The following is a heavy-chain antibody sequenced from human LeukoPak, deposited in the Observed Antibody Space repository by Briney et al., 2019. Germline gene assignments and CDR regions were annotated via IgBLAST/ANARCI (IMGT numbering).Heavy chain of an antibody. J-gene: IGHJ4*02. D-gene: IGHD6-13*01. CDR1: GDSISSNY. CDR2: IYYSGST. CDR3: AREQQPRDY. Sequence: SETLSVTCSVSGDSISSNYWSWMRQPPGRGLEWIGYIYYSGSTNYNPSLKSRVTMSVDTSKNQFSLNLSSVTAADTAVYYCAREQQPRDYWGQGTLVTVSS. V-gene: IGHV4-59*01.